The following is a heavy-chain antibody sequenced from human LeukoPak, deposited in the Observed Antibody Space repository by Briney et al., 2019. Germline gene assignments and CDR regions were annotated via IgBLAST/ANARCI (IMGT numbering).Heavy chain of an antibody. V-gene: IGHV3-30*02. CDR2: IRYDGSNK. Sequence: GGSLRLSRAASGFTFSSYGMHWVRQAPGKGLEWVAFIRYDGSNKYYADSVKGRFTISRDNSKNTLYLQMNSLRAEDTAVYYCAKWGNVDTAMVYWGQGTLVTVSS. CDR3: AKWGNVDTAMVY. D-gene: IGHD5-18*01. CDR1: GFTFSSYG. J-gene: IGHJ4*02.